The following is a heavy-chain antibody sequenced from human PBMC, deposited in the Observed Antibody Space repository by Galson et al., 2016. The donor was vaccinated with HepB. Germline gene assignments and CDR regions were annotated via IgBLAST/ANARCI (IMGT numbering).Heavy chain of an antibody. D-gene: IGHD6-13*01. CDR1: GFTFSSYA. V-gene: IGHV3-23*01. CDR3: AKGAGAGRVDWFDP. J-gene: IGHJ5*02. Sequence: SLRLSCAASGFTFSSYAMMWVRQAPGKGLEWLSSVIGSGGRTYSADSVQGRFVISRDNSKNTLYLEMNSLRVEDTAVYYCAKGAGAGRVDWFDPWGQGTLVTVSS. CDR2: VIGSGGRT.